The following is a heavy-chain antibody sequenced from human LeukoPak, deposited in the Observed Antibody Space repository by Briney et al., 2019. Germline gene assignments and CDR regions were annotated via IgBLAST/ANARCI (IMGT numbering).Heavy chain of an antibody. CDR3: ARDPSFDAFDI. Sequence: GGSLRLSCAASGFTVSSNYMSWVRQAPGKGLEWVSVIYAGGSTYYADSVKGRFAISRDNSKNTLYLQMNRLRAEDTAVYYCARDPSFDAFDIWGQGTMVTVSS. CDR1: GFTVSSNY. J-gene: IGHJ3*02. CDR2: IYAGGST. V-gene: IGHV3-66*01.